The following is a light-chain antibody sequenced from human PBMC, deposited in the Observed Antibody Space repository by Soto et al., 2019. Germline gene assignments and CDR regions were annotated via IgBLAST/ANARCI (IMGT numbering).Light chain of an antibody. Sequence: EIVLTQSPGSLSLAPGERATLSCRASQSVDSSFFAWYQQKPGQAPRLLIYGASNRATGIPDRFSGSGSGTDFTLTISRLEPEDFAVYYCQQYGSAVTFGQGTKGAIK. CDR3: QQYGSAVT. CDR1: QSVDSSF. V-gene: IGKV3-20*01. CDR2: GAS. J-gene: IGKJ1*01.